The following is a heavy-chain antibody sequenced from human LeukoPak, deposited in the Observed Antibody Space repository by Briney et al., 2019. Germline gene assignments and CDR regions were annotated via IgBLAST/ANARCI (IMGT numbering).Heavy chain of an antibody. CDR1: GGSISTHY. CDR3: ASRYGSGSYGFDY. J-gene: IGHJ4*02. D-gene: IGHD3-10*01. Sequence: SETLSLTCTVSGGSISTHYWSWLRQPPGKGLEWIGYTYYSGSTKYNPSLKSRVTISADTSKNQFSLKLSSVTAADTAVYYCASRYGSGSYGFDYWGQGTLVTVSS. CDR2: TYYSGST. V-gene: IGHV4-59*11.